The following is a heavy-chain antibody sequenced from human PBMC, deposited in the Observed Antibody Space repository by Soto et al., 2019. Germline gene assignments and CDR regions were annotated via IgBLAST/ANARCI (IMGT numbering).Heavy chain of an antibody. CDR2: INPSGGGT. CDR3: ARDTPFSAGY. J-gene: IGHJ4*02. Sequence: QVQLVQSGTEVQKPGASVKVSCKASGYTFLDFYIHWVRQAPGQGLEWMGFINPSGGGTTYAQQFQGRLTMTRDTSTSTVYMELINLRSEDTAIYYCARDTPFSAGYWGQGTLVT. V-gene: IGHV1-46*01. CDR1: GYTFLDFY. D-gene: IGHD3-3*02.